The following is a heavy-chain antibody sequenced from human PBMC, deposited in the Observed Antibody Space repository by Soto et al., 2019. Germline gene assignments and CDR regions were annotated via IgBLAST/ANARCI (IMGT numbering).Heavy chain of an antibody. CDR2: ISEDGSSK. Sequence: QVQVVESGGGVAQPGRSLRLSCTVSGFSFNNYGMHWVRQAPGKGLEWVAAISEDGSSKYYADSVKGRFTISRDNSKNTLYLHMNSLRAEDTAVYYCTKACGRGFDICGSWGQGTLVTVSS. V-gene: IGHV3-30*18. CDR3: TKACGRGFDICGS. CDR1: GFSFNNYG. J-gene: IGHJ5*02. D-gene: IGHD5-12*01.